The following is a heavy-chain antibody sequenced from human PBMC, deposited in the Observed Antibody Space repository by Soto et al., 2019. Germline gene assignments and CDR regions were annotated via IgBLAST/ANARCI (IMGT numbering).Heavy chain of an antibody. D-gene: IGHD2-15*01. J-gene: IGHJ6*02. CDR2: ISYDGSKK. Sequence: QVQLVESGGGVVQPGRSLRLSCAASGFTFSNCGMHWVRQAPGKGLEWVAVISYDGSKKYYADSVKGRFTISRDNFKNTVFLEMNSLRAEDTAVYYCAKTEGIVVVVAGIDQFGMDVWGQGTTVIVSS. CDR1: GFTFSNCG. CDR3: AKTEGIVVVVAGIDQFGMDV. V-gene: IGHV3-30*18.